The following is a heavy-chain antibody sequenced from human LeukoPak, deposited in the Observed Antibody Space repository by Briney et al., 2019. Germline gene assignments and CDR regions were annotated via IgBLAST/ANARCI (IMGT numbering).Heavy chain of an antibody. CDR2: ISSSSTYI. V-gene: IGHV3-21*01. J-gene: IGHJ4*01. CDR1: GFTFGNYW. D-gene: IGHD6-19*01. Sequence: GGSLRLSCVASGFTFGNYWMNGVRQAPGKGLEWVSSISSSSTYIYYADSVKGRFTISRDNAKNSLYLQMNSLRAEDTAVYYCARGSDSYGWYFDYWGHGTLVTVSS. CDR3: ARGSDSYGWYFDY.